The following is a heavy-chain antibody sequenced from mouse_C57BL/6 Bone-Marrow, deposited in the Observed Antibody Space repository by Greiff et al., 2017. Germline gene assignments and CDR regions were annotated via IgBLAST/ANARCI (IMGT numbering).Heavy chain of an antibody. D-gene: IGHD2-3*01. CDR1: GFTFSDYY. CDR2: ISNGGGST. Sequence: EVKLVESGGGLVQPGGSLKLSCAASGFTFSDYYMYWVRQTPEKRLEWVAYISNGGGSTYYPDTVKGRFTISRDNAKNTLYLQMSRLKSEDTAMYYCAGEGYYVSAYWGQGTLVTVSA. V-gene: IGHV5-12*01. CDR3: AGEGYYVSAY. J-gene: IGHJ3*01.